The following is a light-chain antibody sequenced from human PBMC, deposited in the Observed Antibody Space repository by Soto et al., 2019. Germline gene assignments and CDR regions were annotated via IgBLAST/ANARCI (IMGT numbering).Light chain of an antibody. CDR2: DAS. V-gene: IGKV1-33*01. CDR3: QQYDDLPLS. Sequence: DIQMTQSPSSLSASVGDRVTITCQASQDISNYLNWYQQKPGKAPKLLIYDASNLETGVPSRFSASGSGTDFTFTISSLQTEDLAAYYCQQYDDLPLSFGPGTKVDI. J-gene: IGKJ3*01. CDR1: QDISNY.